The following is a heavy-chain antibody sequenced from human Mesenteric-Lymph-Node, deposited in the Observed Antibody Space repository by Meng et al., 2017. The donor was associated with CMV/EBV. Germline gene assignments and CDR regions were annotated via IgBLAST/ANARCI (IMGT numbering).Heavy chain of an antibody. Sequence: GESLKISCAASESTFTSYAMHWVRLAPGKGPEWVAAISYDGSNKYYADSVKGRFFISRDNSENTLYLQMNSLRGEDTAVYYCARPTLYSYGFPTNHYYGMDVWGQGTTVTVSS. D-gene: IGHD5-18*01. J-gene: IGHJ6*02. V-gene: IGHV3-30-3*01. CDR1: ESTFTSYA. CDR3: ARPTLYSYGFPTNHYYGMDV. CDR2: ISYDGSNK.